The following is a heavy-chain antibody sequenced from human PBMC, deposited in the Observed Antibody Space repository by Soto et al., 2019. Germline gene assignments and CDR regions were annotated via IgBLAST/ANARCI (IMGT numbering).Heavy chain of an antibody. V-gene: IGHV4-34*01. J-gene: IGHJ6*02. D-gene: IGHD6-13*01. CDR2: INHSGST. CDR3: AGGRGRQQLVMSYYYGMDV. CDR1: GGSFSGYY. Sequence: QVQLQQWGAGLLKPSETLSLTCAVYGGSFSGYYWSWIRQPPGKGLEWIGEINHSGSTNYNPSRKSRVTISVDTSKNQFSLNLSSVTAADTAVYYWAGGRGRQQLVMSYYYGMDVWGQGTTVTVSS.